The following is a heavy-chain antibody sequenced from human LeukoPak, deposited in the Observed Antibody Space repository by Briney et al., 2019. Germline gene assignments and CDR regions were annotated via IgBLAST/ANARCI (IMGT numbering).Heavy chain of an antibody. CDR1: GGSITGYH. CDR2: IYSSETT. J-gene: IGHJ3*02. Sequence: SETLSLTCTVSGGSITGYHWSWIRQPPGKGLEWIGYIYSSETTNYKSSLKSRVTISADTSKNQFSLKLTSVTAADTAIYYCARRNDFDIWGQGTMVTVSS. V-gene: IGHV4-4*08. CDR3: ARRNDFDI.